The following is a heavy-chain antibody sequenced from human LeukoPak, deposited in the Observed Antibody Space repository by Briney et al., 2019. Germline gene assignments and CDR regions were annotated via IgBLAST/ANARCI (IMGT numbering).Heavy chain of an antibody. CDR3: ARLSNSSGWFSLDY. D-gene: IGHD6-19*01. Sequence: PGGSLRLSCAASGFTFSSCIMNWVRQAPGKGLEWVSSISSSSSYIYYADSVKGRFTISRDNAKNSLYLQMNSLRAEDTAVYYCARLSNSSGWFSLDYWGQGTLVTVSS. CDR2: ISSSSSYI. CDR1: GFTFSSCI. J-gene: IGHJ4*02. V-gene: IGHV3-21*01.